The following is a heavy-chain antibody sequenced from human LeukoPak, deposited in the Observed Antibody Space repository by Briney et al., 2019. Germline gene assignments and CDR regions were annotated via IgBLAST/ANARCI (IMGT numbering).Heavy chain of an antibody. CDR1: GGSISSGGDY. J-gene: IGHJ3*02. CDR3: ASGIAAFAFDI. D-gene: IGHD6-13*01. Sequence: SETLSLTCTVSGGSISSGGDYWTWIRQHPGKGLEWVGYIYYSGSTYHNPSLKSRVTISVDTSKNQFSLKLSSVTAADTAVYYCASGIAAFAFDIWGQGTMVTVSS. CDR2: IYYSGST. V-gene: IGHV4-31*03.